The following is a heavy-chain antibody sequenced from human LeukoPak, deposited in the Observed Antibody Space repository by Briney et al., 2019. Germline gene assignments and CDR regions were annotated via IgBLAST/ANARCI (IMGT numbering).Heavy chain of an antibody. CDR1: GGSISSNNW. D-gene: IGHD3-9*01. CDR3: ASQTGYDILTGPGY. CDR2: IYHSGST. J-gene: IGHJ4*02. V-gene: IGHV4-4*02. Sequence: SETLSLTCAVSGGSISSNNWWSWVRQPPGRGPEWIGEIYHSGSTQYNPSLKSRVTISVDTSKNQFSLKLSSVTAADTAVYYCASQTGYDILTGPGYWGQGTLVTVSS.